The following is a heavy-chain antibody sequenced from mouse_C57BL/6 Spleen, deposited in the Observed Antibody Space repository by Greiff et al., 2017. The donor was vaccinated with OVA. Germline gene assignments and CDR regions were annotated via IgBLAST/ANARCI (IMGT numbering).Heavy chain of an antibody. V-gene: IGHV5-9*01. CDR3: ARPHYYGSPWYFDV. Sequence: EVMLVESGGGLVKPGGSLKLSCAASGFTFSSYTMSWVRQTPEKRLEWVATISGGGGNTYYPDSVKGRFTISRDNAKNTLYLQMSSLRSEDTALYYCARPHYYGSPWYFDVWGTGTTVTVSS. D-gene: IGHD1-1*01. CDR1: GFTFSSYT. CDR2: ISGGGGNT. J-gene: IGHJ1*03.